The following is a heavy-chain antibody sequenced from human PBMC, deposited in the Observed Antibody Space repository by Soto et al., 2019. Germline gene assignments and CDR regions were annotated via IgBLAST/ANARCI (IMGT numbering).Heavy chain of an antibody. CDR3: AREGNLGRWLQPLDF. J-gene: IGHJ4*02. Sequence: QVQLQVSGPGLVKPSETLSLTCTVSGDSISTYSWSWVRQPPGKGLEWIGNIHYNGNTKYNPSLKSRVTMSVDTSKNQFSLRLISVTAADTAIYLCAREGNLGRWLQPLDFWGQGTLVTVSS. CDR1: GDSISTYS. D-gene: IGHD5-12*01. CDR2: IHYNGNT. V-gene: IGHV4-59*01.